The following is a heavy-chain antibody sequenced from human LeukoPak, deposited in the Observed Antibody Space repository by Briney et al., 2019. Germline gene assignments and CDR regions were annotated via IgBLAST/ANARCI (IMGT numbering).Heavy chain of an antibody. J-gene: IGHJ4*02. CDR2: IYYSGST. V-gene: IGHV4-59*08. CDR3: ARRRGDFWSDYSAFDY. CDR1: GGSISSYY. D-gene: IGHD3-3*01. Sequence: SETLSLTCTGSGGSISSYYWSWIRQPPGKGLEWIGYIYYSGSTNYNPSLTSRVTISLDTSKNQFSLKLSSVTAADTAVYYCARRRGDFWSDYSAFDYWGQGTLVTISS.